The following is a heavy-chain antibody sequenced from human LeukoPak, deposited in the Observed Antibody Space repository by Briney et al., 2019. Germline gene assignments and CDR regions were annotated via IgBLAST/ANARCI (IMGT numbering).Heavy chain of an antibody. CDR2: ISYDGSNK. CDR1: GFTFSSYA. V-gene: IGHV3-30-3*01. CDR3: ARGYSSDY. D-gene: IGHD5-18*01. J-gene: IGHJ4*02. Sequence: GGSLRLSCAASGFTFSSYAMHWVRQAPGKGLEWVAVISYDGSNKYYADSVKGRFTISRDNSKNTLYLQMNSLRAEDTAVYYCARGYSSDYWGQGTLVTVSS.